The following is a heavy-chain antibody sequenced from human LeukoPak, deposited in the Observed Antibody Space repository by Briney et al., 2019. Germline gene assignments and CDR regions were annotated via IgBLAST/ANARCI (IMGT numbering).Heavy chain of an antibody. J-gene: IGHJ6*03. CDR1: NYTFTSYG. Sequence: GASVKVSCKASNYTFTSYGINWVRQAPGQGLEWMGWVSAYNGNTNYAQKLQGRVTMTTDTSTSTAYMELRSLRSDDTAVYYCASAQLPYYYYMDVWGKGTTVTVSS. CDR2: VSAYNGNT. CDR3: ASAQLPYYYYMDV. V-gene: IGHV1-18*01. D-gene: IGHD2-2*01.